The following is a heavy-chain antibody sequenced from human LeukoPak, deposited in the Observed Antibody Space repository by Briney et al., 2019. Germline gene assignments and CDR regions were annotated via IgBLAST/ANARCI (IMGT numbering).Heavy chain of an antibody. CDR2: IYYSGST. CDR1: GGSISSCY. V-gene: IGHV4-59*01. Sequence: SETLSLTCTVSGGSISSCYWSWIRQPPGKGLEWIGYIYYSGSTNYNPSLKSRVTISVDTSKNQFSLKLSSVTAADTAVYYCARGLDILTGYGNFDYWGQGTLVTVSS. CDR3: ARGLDILTGYGNFDY. D-gene: IGHD3-9*01. J-gene: IGHJ4*02.